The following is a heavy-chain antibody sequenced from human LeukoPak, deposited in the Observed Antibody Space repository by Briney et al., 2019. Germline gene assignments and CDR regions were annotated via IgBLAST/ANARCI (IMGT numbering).Heavy chain of an antibody. V-gene: IGHV4-61*02. J-gene: IGHJ4*02. CDR1: GGSISRGSYH. D-gene: IGHD2-21*01. CDR2: FYTSGTP. CDR3: ARGGIPDY. Sequence: SETLSPTCTVSGGSISRGSYHWNWIRQPAGKGLEWIGRFYTSGTPNYNPSLKSRVTILVDTSRNQFSLKLSSVTAADTALYYCARGGIPDYGGQGILVTVSS.